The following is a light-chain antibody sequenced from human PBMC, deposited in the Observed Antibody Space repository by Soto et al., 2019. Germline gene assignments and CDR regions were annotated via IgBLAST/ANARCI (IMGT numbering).Light chain of an antibody. V-gene: IGKV3-15*01. CDR1: QSVSSS. CDR2: GAS. CDR3: QQYNNWTPWT. Sequence: IVMTQSPATLSVSPGERATLSCRASQSVSSSLAWYQQKHGQAPRLLIYGASTRATGIPARFSGSGSGTEFTLTISSLQSEDFAVYYCQQYNNWTPWTFGQGTKVDIK. J-gene: IGKJ1*01.